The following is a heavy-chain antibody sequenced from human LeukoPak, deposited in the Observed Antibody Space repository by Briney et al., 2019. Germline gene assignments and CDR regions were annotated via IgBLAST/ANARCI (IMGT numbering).Heavy chain of an antibody. J-gene: IGHJ3*01. CDR1: GVSISSYY. D-gene: IGHD3-16*01. Sequence: PSETLSLTCTVSGVSISSYYWSWIRQPPGKGLEWIGYIYYSGTTNYNPSLKSRVTISVDTSKNQFSLKLSSVTAADTAVYYCARRWVYDKRAFDAWGQGTMVTVSS. V-gene: IGHV4-59*08. CDR2: IYYSGTT. CDR3: ARRWVYDKRAFDA.